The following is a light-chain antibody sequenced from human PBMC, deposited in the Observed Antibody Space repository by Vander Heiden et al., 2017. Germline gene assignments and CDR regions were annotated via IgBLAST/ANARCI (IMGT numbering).Light chain of an antibody. J-gene: IGKJ4*01. CDR1: QCISTY. Sequence: DIEMTQATCSMSASVGDRVTIPCRASQCISTYLIWYQQKPGKAPKLLIYGACALQNGVPSRFSGSGSVTEFTLTISRLQPEDFASYYFQQSYSIPRTFGGGTKVEIK. V-gene: IGKV1-39*01. CDR3: QQSYSIPRT. CDR2: GAC.